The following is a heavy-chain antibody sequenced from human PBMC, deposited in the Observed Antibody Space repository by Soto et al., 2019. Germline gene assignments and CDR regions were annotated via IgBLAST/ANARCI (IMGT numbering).Heavy chain of an antibody. D-gene: IGHD3-3*01. CDR3: ARVLGITIFGVAYNWFDP. Sequence: PSETLSLTCTVSGGSISSYYWSWIRQPPGKGLEWIGYIYYSGSTNYNPSLKSRVTISVDTSKNQFSLKLSSVTAADTAVYYCARVLGITIFGVAYNWFDPWGQGTLVTVSS. J-gene: IGHJ5*02. CDR1: GGSISSYY. CDR2: IYYSGST. V-gene: IGHV4-59*01.